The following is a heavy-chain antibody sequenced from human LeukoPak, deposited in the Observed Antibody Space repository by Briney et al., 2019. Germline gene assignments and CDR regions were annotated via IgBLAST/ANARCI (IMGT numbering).Heavy chain of an antibody. J-gene: IGHJ4*02. D-gene: IGHD2-2*01. V-gene: IGHV3-30*02. CDR1: GFTFSSYA. CDR2: IRYDGSNK. Sequence: PGGSLRLSCAASGFTFSSYAMHWVRQAPGKGLEWVAFIRYDGSNKYYADSVKGRFTISRDNSKNTLYLQMNSLRAEDTAMYYCAKVVTSSSFVPDYWGQGTLVTVSS. CDR3: AKVVTSSSFVPDY.